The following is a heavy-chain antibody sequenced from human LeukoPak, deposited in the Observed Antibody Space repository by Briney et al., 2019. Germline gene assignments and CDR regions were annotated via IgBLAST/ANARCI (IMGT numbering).Heavy chain of an antibody. D-gene: IGHD2-2*01. J-gene: IGHJ5*01. Sequence: PSETLSLTFTVSGGSMTSYFWSWIRQPPGKGLEWIAYIYYSGGTNYNPSLKSRVTISVNTSKNQFSLKLSSVTAADTAVYYCARDARSTFGTSWYDSWGQGTLVTVSS. CDR2: IYYSGGT. V-gene: IGHV4-59*12. CDR1: GGSMTSYF. CDR3: ARDARSTFGTSWYDS.